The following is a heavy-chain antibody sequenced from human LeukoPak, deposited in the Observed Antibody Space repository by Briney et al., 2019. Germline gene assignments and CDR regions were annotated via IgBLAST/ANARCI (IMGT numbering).Heavy chain of an antibody. CDR1: GGSISSFY. CDR3: AGHHPRNTVDF. CDR2: IHHSGST. J-gene: IGHJ4*02. D-gene: IGHD2/OR15-2a*01. Sequence: SETLSLTCTVSGGSISSFYWSWIRQTPWKVVEWIGYIHHSGSTNYNPSLKSRVTISLDTSKNQFSLKLSSVTAADTAVYYCAGHHPRNTVDFWGQGTLVTVSS. V-gene: IGHV4-59*08.